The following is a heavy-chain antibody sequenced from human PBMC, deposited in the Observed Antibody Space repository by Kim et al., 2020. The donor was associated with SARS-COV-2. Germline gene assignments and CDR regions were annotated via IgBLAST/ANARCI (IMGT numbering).Heavy chain of an antibody. CDR3: ATDYGDYGYFDY. Sequence: SETLSLTCADYGGSFSGYYWSWIRQPPGKGLEWIGEINHSGSTNYNPSLKSRVTISVDTSKNQFSLKLSSVTAADTAVYYCATDYGDYGYFDYWGQGTLVTVSS. CDR1: GGSFSGYY. J-gene: IGHJ4*02. D-gene: IGHD4-17*01. V-gene: IGHV4-34*01. CDR2: INHSGST.